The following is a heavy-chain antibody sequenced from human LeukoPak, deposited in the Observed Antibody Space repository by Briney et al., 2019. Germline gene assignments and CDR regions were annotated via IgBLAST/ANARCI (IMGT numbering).Heavy chain of an antibody. V-gene: IGHV1-8*01. CDR2: MNPNSGNT. CDR1: GYTFTSYD. Sequence: ASVKVSCKASGYTFTSYDINWVRQATGQGLEWMGWMNPNSGNTGYAQRFQGRVTKTRNTSISTAYMELSSLRSEDTAVYYCARGGDSEGYFDYWGQGTLVTVSS. D-gene: IGHD4-11*01. CDR3: ARGGDSEGYFDY. J-gene: IGHJ4*02.